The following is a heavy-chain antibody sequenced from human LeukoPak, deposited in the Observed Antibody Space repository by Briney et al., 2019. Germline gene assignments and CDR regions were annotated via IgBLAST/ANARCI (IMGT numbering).Heavy chain of an antibody. CDR1: GGSISSNY. V-gene: IGHV4-59*01. CDR3: ARRAGAYSHPYDY. Sequence: SETLSLTCTVSGGSISSNYWSWIRQPPGKGLEWIGYIYSSGSTNYNPSLKSRVTISVDTSKNQFSLNLSSVTAADTAVYYCARRAGAYSHPYDYWGQGTLVTASS. D-gene: IGHD4/OR15-4a*01. J-gene: IGHJ4*02. CDR2: IYSSGST.